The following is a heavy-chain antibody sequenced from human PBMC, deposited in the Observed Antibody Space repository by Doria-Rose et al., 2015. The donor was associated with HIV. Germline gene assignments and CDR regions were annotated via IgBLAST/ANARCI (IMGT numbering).Heavy chain of an antibody. Sequence: QITLKESGPVLVKPTETLTLTCTVSGVSLSSPGMGVSWIRQPPGKALEWLANIFSDDERAYNTSLKSRLTISRCPSKSQVVLTMTDMDPVDTATYYCARIKSSRWYHKYYFDFWGQGTLVIVSA. J-gene: IGHJ4*02. V-gene: IGHV2-26*01. CDR1: GVSLSSPGMG. CDR3: ARIKSSRWYHKYYFDF. D-gene: IGHD6-13*01. CDR2: IFSDDER.